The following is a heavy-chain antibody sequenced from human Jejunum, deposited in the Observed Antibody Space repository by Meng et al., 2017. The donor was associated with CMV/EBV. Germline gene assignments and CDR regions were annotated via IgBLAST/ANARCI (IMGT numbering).Heavy chain of an antibody. V-gene: IGHV3-30*02. D-gene: IGHD1-26*01. CDR1: GFTFGGFG. CDR2: MRYDGSNQ. Sequence: ASGFTFGGFGMHWVRQAPGKGLEWVAFMRYDGSNQYYADSVKGRFTISRDNSKNTLSLHMNSLRPEDTAVFYCAKEEGTGSTPDCWGQGTLVTVSS. J-gene: IGHJ4*02. CDR3: AKEEGTGSTPDC.